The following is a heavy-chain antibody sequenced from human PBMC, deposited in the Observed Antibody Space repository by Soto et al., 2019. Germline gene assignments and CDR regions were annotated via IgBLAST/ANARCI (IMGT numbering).Heavy chain of an antibody. CDR3: ASNIAARRGRGEDAFDI. CDR2: IIPIFGTA. Sequence: QVQLVQSGAEVKKPGSSVKVSCTASGGTFSSYAISWVRQAPGQGLAWMGGIIPIFGTANYAQKFQGRVTITADESTSTADMELSSLRYEDTAVYYCASNIAARRGRGEDAFDIWGQGTMVTVSS. D-gene: IGHD6-6*01. V-gene: IGHV1-69*01. J-gene: IGHJ3*02. CDR1: GGTFSSYA.